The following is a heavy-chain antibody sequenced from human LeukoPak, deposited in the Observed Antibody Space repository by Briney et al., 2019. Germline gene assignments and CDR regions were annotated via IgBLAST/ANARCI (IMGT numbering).Heavy chain of an antibody. D-gene: IGHD5-18*01. CDR1: GFTFSNAW. J-gene: IGHJ3*02. CDR2: IKSKTDGGTT. V-gene: IGHV3-15*01. CDR3: TTDLNARGYNYGPDAFDI. Sequence: GGSLRLSCAASGFTFSNAWMSWVRQAPGKGLEWVGRIKSKTDGGTTDYAAPVKGRFTISRDDSKNTLYLQMNSLKTEDTAVYYCTTDLNARGYNYGPDAFDIWGQGTMVTVSS.